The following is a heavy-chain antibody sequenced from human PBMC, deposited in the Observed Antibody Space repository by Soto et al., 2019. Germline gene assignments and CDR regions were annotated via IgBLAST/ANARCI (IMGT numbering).Heavy chain of an antibody. CDR1: GDSISSGGYY. V-gene: IGHV4-31*01. J-gene: IGHJ5*02. CDR2: IYSSGST. Sequence: QVQLQESGPGLVKPSQTLSLTCTVSGDSISSGGYYWNWIRQHPGKGLEWIGYIYSSGSTYYNPALTNLVTISVDTSKNQLSLKLRSMTAADTAVYYCARSVFPWGQGNLVIVSS. CDR3: ARSVFP.